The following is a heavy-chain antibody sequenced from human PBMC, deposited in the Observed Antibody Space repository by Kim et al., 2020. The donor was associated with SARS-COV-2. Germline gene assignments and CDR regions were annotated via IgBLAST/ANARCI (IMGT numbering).Heavy chain of an antibody. CDR3: ARDPVGSSWYQGGAFDI. V-gene: IGHV3-33*01. Sequence: GGSPRLSCAASGFTFSSYGMHWVRQAPGKGLEWVAVIWYDGSNKYYADSVKGRFTISRDNSKNTLYLQMNSLRAEDTAVYYCARDPVGSSWYQGGAFDIWGQGTMVTVSS. J-gene: IGHJ3*02. CDR2: IWYDGSNK. D-gene: IGHD6-13*01. CDR1: GFTFSSYG.